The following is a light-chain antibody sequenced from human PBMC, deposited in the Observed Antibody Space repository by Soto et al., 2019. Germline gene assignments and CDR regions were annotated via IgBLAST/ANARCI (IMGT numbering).Light chain of an antibody. V-gene: IGKV3-15*01. CDR2: GAS. Sequence: EMVMTQSPATLSVSPGESATLSCRASQSVGSNVAWYQQKPGQAPRLLMYGASTRATGIPARFSGSGSGTEFTLTISSLQSEDFAVYYCQHYYDWPRFYTFGQGTELEIK. CDR3: QHYYDWPRFYT. J-gene: IGKJ2*01. CDR1: QSVGSN.